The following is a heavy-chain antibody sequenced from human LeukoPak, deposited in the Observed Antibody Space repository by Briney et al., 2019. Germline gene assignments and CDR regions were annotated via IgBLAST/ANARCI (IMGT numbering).Heavy chain of an antibody. D-gene: IGHD3-22*01. Sequence: PGGSLRLSCAASGFTVSSNYMSWVRQAPGKGLEWVSVIDSGGSTYYADSVKGRFTISRDNSKNTLYLQMNSLRAEDTAVYYCARDRRDYYDSSGYYYFDYWGQGTLVTVSS. J-gene: IGHJ4*02. V-gene: IGHV3-66*01. CDR2: IDSGGST. CDR3: ARDRRDYYDSSGYYYFDY. CDR1: GFTVSSNY.